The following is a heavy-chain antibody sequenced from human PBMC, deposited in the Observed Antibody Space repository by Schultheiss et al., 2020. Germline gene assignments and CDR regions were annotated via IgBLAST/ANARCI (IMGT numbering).Heavy chain of an antibody. V-gene: IGHV3-53*01. CDR2: IYSGGST. CDR3: ARDGSTSLRKSLSWFDP. D-gene: IGHD2-2*01. Sequence: GGSLRLSCVASGFTLRSYSMNWVRQAPGQGLEWVSVIYSGGSTYYADSVKGRFTISRDNSKNTLYLQMNSLRAEDTAVYCCARDGSTSLRKSLSWFDPWGQGTLVTVSS. CDR1: GFTLRSYS. J-gene: IGHJ5*02.